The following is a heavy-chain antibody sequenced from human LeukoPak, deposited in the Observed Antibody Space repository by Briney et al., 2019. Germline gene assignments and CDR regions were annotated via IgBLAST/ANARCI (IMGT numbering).Heavy chain of an antibody. D-gene: IGHD6-25*01. CDR1: GGSFSGYY. J-gene: IGHJ4*02. Sequence: SETLSLTCAVYGGSFSGYYWSWIRQPPGKGLEWIGEINHSGSTNYNPSLKSRVTISVDTSKNQFSLKLTSVTAADTAVYYCAREETAAADDYWGQGTLVTVSS. CDR2: INHSGST. CDR3: AREETAAADDY. V-gene: IGHV4-34*01.